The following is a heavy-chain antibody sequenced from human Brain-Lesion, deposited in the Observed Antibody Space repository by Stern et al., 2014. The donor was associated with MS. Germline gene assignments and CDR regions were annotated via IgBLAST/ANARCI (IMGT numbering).Heavy chain of an antibody. CDR1: GDSISSYY. V-gene: IGHV4-59*01. CDR2: IYFSGST. Sequence: VQLVESGPGLVKPSETLSLTCAVSGDSISSYYWDWIRQPPGKGLEWIGYIYFSGSTSYNPSLKSRVTISVDTSKKQFSLKLTSVTAADTAVYYCARDRGSRSSSPRRYHYGMDVWGQGTTVTVSS. CDR3: ARDRGSRSSSPRRYHYGMDV. D-gene: IGHD6-13*01. J-gene: IGHJ6*02.